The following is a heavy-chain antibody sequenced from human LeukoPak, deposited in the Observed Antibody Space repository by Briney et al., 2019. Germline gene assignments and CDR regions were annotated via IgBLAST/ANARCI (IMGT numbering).Heavy chain of an antibody. J-gene: IGHJ2*01. CDR1: GGSISSSSYY. CDR2: IFYSGST. V-gene: IGHV4-39*01. D-gene: IGHD3-9*01. Sequence: KPSETLSLTCTVSGGSISSSSYYWGWIRQPPGKGLEWIGSIFYSGSTYYNPSLKSRVTISVDTSKNLFSLKLNSVTAADTAVYFCARHRLGNYRYFDLWGRGTLVTVSS. CDR3: ARHRLGNYRYFDL.